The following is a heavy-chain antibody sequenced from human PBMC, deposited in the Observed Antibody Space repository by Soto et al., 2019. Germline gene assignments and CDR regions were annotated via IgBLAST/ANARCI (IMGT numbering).Heavy chain of an antibody. CDR3: ARNPNPRDIVVVPAAARTFDY. J-gene: IGHJ4*02. D-gene: IGHD2-2*01. CDR1: GFTFSSYS. V-gene: IGHV3-21*01. CDR2: ISSSSSYI. Sequence: EVQLVESGGGLVKPGGSLRLSCAASGFTFSSYSMNWVRQAPGKGLEWVSSISSSSSYIYYADSVKGRFTISRDNAKNSLYLQMNSLRAEDTAVYYCARNPNPRDIVVVPAAARTFDYWGQGTLVTVSS.